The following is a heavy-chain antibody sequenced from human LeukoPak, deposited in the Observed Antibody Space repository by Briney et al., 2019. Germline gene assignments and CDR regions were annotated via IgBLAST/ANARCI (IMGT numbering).Heavy chain of an antibody. J-gene: IGHJ4*02. CDR3: ARVFGGNSLDY. CDR2: IHKSGTT. CDR1: LRSINNYY. D-gene: IGHD1-26*01. Sequence: SETLSLTCKVSLRSINNYYWSWIRQAAGKGLEWIGRIHKSGTTYYSPSLKTRVTMSIDTSKNQFSLQLSAVSAADTAIYYCARVFGGNSLDYWGQGTLVAVSS. V-gene: IGHV4-4*07.